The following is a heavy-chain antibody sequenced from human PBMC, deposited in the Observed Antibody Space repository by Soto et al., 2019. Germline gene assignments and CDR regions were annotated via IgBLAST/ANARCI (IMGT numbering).Heavy chain of an antibody. Sequence: PGGSLRLSCAASGFPFSRYWMHWVRPTPGRGLEWVSRISSDGTTTYADSVKDRFTISRDDANSMLYLQMNRLRADDTAVYYCVRRSDCRSTSCPFDFWGQGTLVTVSS. CDR3: VRRSDCRSTSCPFDF. V-gene: IGHV3-74*01. J-gene: IGHJ4*02. D-gene: IGHD2-2*01. CDR2: ISSDGTT. CDR1: GFPFSRYW.